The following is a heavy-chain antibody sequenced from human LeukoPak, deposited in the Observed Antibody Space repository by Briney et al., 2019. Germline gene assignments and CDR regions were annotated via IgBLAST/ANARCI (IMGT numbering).Heavy chain of an antibody. CDR1: GGSITFGSYY. CDR2: IYTSGRT. V-gene: IGHV4-61*02. CDR3: ARARVIPASFDD. Sequence: PSETLSLTCTVSGGSITFGSYYWTWIRQPAGTGLEWIGRIYTSGRTFYNPSLKSRVTISMDTSMNQFSLRLNSVTVADTAVYYCARARVIPASFDDWGQGALVTVSS. J-gene: IGHJ4*02. D-gene: IGHD3-16*02.